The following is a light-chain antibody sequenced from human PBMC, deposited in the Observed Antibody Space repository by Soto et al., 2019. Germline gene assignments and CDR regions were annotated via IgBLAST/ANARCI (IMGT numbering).Light chain of an antibody. J-gene: IGKJ5*01. CDR1: QDISSW. CDR2: AAS. V-gene: IGKV1-12*01. Sequence: DIQMTQSPSSLSASVGDRVTITCRASQDISSWLAWYQQKPGKASKIMIYAASSLQGGVPSRFSGSGSGTEFTLTISSLQPEDFATYYCQQASSFPPTFGQGTRLEIK. CDR3: QQASSFPPT.